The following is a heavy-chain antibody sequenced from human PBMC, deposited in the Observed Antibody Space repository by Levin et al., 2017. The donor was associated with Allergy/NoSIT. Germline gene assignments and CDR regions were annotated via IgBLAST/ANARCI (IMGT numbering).Heavy chain of an antibody. J-gene: IGHJ4*02. D-gene: IGHD3-16*02. CDR1: GFTFSSYA. V-gene: IGHV3-33*01. CDR2: IWFDGYNK. CDR3: ARGEASFGGVIVHFDY. Sequence: PGGSLRLSCAASGFTFSSYAMHWVRQAPGKGLEWVAVIWFDGYNKYYGDSVKGRFTISRDNSKNSLYLQMNSLRAEDTAVYYCARGEASFGGVIVHFDYWGQGTLVTVSS.